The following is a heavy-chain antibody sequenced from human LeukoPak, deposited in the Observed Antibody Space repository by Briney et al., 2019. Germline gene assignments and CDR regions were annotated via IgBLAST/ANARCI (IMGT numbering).Heavy chain of an antibody. Sequence: SVKVSCKASGGTFSSYAISWVRQAPGQGLEWMGGIIPIFGTANYAQKFQGRVTITADESTSTAYMELSSLRSEDTAVYYCATLVHYYDSSGYNWFDPWGQGTLVTVSS. CDR3: ATLVHYYDSSGYNWFDP. J-gene: IGHJ5*02. CDR1: GGTFSSYA. CDR2: IIPIFGTA. V-gene: IGHV1-69*13. D-gene: IGHD3-22*01.